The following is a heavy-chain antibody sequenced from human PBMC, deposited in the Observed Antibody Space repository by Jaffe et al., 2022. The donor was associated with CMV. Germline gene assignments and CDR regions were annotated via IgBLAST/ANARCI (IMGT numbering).Heavy chain of an antibody. Sequence: QVQLVESGGGVVQPGRSLRLSCAASGFTFSSYGMHWVRQAPGKGLEWVAVIWYDGSNKYYADSVKGRFTISRDNSKNTLYLQMNSLRAEDTAVYYCARDHVYGDYVWSDFDYWGQGTLVTVSS. V-gene: IGHV3-33*08. J-gene: IGHJ4*02. CDR1: GFTFSSYG. CDR3: ARDHVYGDYVWSDFDY. CDR2: IWYDGSNK. D-gene: IGHD4-17*01.